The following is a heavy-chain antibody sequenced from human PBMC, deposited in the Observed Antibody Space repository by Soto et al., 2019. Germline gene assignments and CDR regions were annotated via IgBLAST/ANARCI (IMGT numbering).Heavy chain of an antibody. D-gene: IGHD6-6*01. CDR3: ARGGAARHLDY. Sequence: SETLSLTCAVSGGSFTSNNWWTWVRQPPGQGLEWIGEIYRTGSTNYNPSLKSRVTISLDKSENQFSLKVTSLTAADTAVYYCARGGAARHLDYWGQGTPVTVSS. CDR1: GGSFTSNNW. CDR2: IYRTGST. J-gene: IGHJ4*02. V-gene: IGHV4-4*02.